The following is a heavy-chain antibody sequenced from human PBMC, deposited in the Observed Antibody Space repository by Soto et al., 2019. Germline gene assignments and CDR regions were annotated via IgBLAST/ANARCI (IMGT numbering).Heavy chain of an antibody. D-gene: IGHD6-19*01. CDR2: ISSSSRTI. CDR3: AKVFSGWYFDY. J-gene: IGHJ4*02. Sequence: GGSLRLSCAASGFTFSSYSMNWVRQAPGKGLEWVSYISSSSRTIYYADSVKGRFTISRDNAKNTLYLQMNSLRAEDTAVYYCAKVFSGWYFDYWGQGTLVTVSS. CDR1: GFTFSSYS. V-gene: IGHV3-48*01.